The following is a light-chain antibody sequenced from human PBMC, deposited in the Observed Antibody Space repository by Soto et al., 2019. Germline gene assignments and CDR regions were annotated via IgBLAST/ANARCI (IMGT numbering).Light chain of an antibody. J-gene: IGKJ3*01. CDR3: HQYGDSPPFT. CDR1: QSVSSSF. Sequence: EIVLPQSPGTLSLSPGVRTTLSCRASQSVSSSFLAWYQQKPGQAPSLLISGTSNRATGIPDRFSGSGSGTDFTLTINRLDPEDFAVYDCHQYGDSPPFTFGPGT. CDR2: GTS. V-gene: IGKV3-20*01.